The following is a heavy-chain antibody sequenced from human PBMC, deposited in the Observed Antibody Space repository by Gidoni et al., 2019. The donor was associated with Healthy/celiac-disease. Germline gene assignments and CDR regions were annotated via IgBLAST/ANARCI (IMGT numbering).Heavy chain of an antibody. Sequence: QVQLVQSGAEVKKPGASVKVSCRASGYTFTSYDINWVRQATGQGLEWMGWMNPNSGNTGYAQKFHGRVILTRNTSISTAYMELSSLRSEYTAVYYCARGRKVKGQFDPWGQGTLVTVSS. D-gene: IGHD2-21*01. V-gene: IGHV1-8*01. J-gene: IGHJ5*02. CDR1: GYTFTSYD. CDR3: ARGRKVKGQFDP. CDR2: MNPNSGNT.